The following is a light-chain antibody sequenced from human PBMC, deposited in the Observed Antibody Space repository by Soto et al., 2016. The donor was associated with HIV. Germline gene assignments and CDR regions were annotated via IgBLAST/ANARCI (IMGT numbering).Light chain of an antibody. Sequence: SYELTQPPSVSVAPGKTARITCGGNNIGTKSVHWYQQKPGQAPVLVIYDDTDRPSGIPERFSASNSGNTATLTITRVEAGDEADYHCQVWDSTNDHYVFATGTKVTVL. CDR2: DDT. V-gene: IGLV3-21*04. CDR3: QVWDSTNDHYV. J-gene: IGLJ1*01. CDR1: NIGTKS.